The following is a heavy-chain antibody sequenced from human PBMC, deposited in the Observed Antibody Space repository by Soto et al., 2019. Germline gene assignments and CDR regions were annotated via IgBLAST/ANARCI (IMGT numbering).Heavy chain of an antibody. J-gene: IGHJ4*02. Sequence: EVQLLESGGGLVQPWGSLRLSCAASGFTFNAYAMTWVRQAPGKGLAWVSAIGGSGGNRYYADSVRGLFTISRDNSNDTVDLQMNRLSVEDTAVYYCTRVASDYINSVDNWGQGILVTVSS. CDR1: GFTFNAYA. CDR2: IGGSGGNR. V-gene: IGHV3-23*01. D-gene: IGHD4-4*01. CDR3: TRVASDYINSVDN.